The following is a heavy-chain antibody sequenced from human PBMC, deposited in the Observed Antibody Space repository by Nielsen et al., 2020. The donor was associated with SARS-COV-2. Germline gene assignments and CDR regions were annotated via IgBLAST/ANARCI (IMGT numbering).Heavy chain of an antibody. D-gene: IGHD3-16*01. J-gene: IGHJ4*01. CDR2: ISRSSSII. V-gene: IGHV3-11*01. CDR3: VRYRAQGFMGFDY. CDR1: GFRFSDNY. Sequence: GGSLRLSCAASGFRFSDNYMSWIRQAPGKGLEWVAYISRSSSIIYYADSVRGRFTISSDNAKSSLYLQMNSLRAEDTAVYYCVRYRAQGFMGFDYWGHGSLVTVSS.